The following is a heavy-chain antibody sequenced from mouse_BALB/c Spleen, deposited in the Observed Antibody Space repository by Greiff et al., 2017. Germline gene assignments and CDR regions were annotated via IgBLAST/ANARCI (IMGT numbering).Heavy chain of an antibody. J-gene: IGHJ4*01. CDR1: GFTFSSYG. CDR3: ARQTTTVVRDYAMDY. V-gene: IGHV5-6*01. CDR2: ISSGGSYT. Sequence: EVQGVESGGDLVKPGGSLKLSCAASGFTFSSYGMSWVRQTPDKRLDWVAPISSGGSYTYYPDSVKGRFTISRDNAKNTLYLPMSSLKSEDTDMYYCARQTTTVVRDYAMDYWGQGTSVTVSS. D-gene: IGHD1-1*01.